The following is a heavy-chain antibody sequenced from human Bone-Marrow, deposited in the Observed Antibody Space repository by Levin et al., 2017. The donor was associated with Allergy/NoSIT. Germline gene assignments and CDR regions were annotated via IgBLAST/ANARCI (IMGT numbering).Heavy chain of an antibody. CDR1: GFSLKTNGVG. D-gene: IGHD3-22*01. V-gene: IGHV2-5*01. CDR3: ASVYDSVGYYEYYFDF. J-gene: IGHJ4*02. CDR2: IYLNDDE. Sequence: QTLSLTCTFSGFSLKTNGVGVGWIRQPPGKALEWLTPIYLNDDERYSPSLKSRLRVTKDTTKNQVVLTMTNMDPVDTATYYCASVYDSVGYYEYYFDFWGQGTLVSVSS.